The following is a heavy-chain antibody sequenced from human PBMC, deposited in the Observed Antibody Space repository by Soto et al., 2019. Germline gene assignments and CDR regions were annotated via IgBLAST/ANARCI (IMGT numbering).Heavy chain of an antibody. V-gene: IGHV3-30-3*01. CDR2: ISYDGSNK. CDR1: GFTLSRYA. D-gene: IGHD3-9*01. J-gene: IGHJ5*02. CDR3: ARDRGYDILTGSLNWFDP. Sequence: GGSRRLSCAASGFTLSRYAMHWVRQAPGKGLEWVAVISYDGSNKYYADSVKGRFTISRDNSKNTLYLQMNSLRAEDTAVYYCARDRGYDILTGSLNWFDPWGQGTLVTVSS.